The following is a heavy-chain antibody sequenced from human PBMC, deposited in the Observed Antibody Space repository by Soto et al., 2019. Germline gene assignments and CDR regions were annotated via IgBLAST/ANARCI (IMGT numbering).Heavy chain of an antibody. D-gene: IGHD3-22*01. CDR1: GYTFTSYG. CDR2: ISGYNDNT. V-gene: IGHV1-18*01. Sequence: QVQLVQSGAEVKKPGASVKVSCKTSGYTFTSYGITWVRQAPGQGLEWMGWISGYNDNTNYAQKFQGRVTMTTDTSTSTGYMELRSLRSDDTAVYYCVRDQRYYYDSGGYYRWDYWGQGTLVTVSS. CDR3: VRDQRYYYDSGGYYRWDY. J-gene: IGHJ4*02.